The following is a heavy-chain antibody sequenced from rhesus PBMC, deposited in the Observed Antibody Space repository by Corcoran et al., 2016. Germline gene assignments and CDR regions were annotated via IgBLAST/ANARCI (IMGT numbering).Heavy chain of an antibody. CDR1: GASVSDAYY. Sequence: QVQLQESGPGLVKPSETLSLTCAVSGASVSDAYYWSWIRHSPGKGLEWIGNVYGRGGGTNDNPSLTNRVTISIDTSKNHFSLRLSSVTAADTAVYYCAGTSNFFDYWGQGVLVTVSS. V-gene: IGHV4-106*01. J-gene: IGHJ4*01. CDR3: AGTSNFFDY. CDR2: VYGRGGGT. D-gene: IGHD3-9*01.